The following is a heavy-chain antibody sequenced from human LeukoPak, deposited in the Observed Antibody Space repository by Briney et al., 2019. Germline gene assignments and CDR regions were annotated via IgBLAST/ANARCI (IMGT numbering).Heavy chain of an antibody. CDR1: GGTFSSYA. CDR3: ARARLRYFDWSARQQSDYYFDY. V-gene: IGHV1-69*13. J-gene: IGHJ4*02. D-gene: IGHD3-9*01. Sequence: ASVKVSCKASGGTFSSYAISWVRQAPGQGLEWMGGIIPIFGTANYAQKFQGRVTITADESTSTAYMELSSLRSEDTAVYHCARARLRYFDWSARQQSDYYFDYWGQGTLVTVSS. CDR2: IIPIFGTA.